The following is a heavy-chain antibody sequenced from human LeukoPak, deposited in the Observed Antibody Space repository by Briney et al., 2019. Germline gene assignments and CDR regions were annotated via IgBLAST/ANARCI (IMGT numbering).Heavy chain of an antibody. V-gene: IGHV3-7*01. Sequence: QSGGSLRLSCAASGFTFSSYWMSWVRQAPGKGLEWVANIKQDGSEKYYVDSVKGRFTISRDNAKNSLYLQMNSLRAEDTAVYYCARDLSYSSAPLPFYYFDYWGQGTLVTVSS. CDR1: GFTFSSYW. CDR3: ARDLSYSSAPLPFYYFDY. J-gene: IGHJ4*02. D-gene: IGHD6-19*01. CDR2: IKQDGSEK.